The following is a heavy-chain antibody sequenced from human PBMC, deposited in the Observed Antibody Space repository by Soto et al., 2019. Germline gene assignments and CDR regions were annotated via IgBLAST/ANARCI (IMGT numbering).Heavy chain of an antibody. CDR3: ARLGGYCSSSSCYGYYGMDV. J-gene: IGHJ6*02. CDR2: IYYTGST. Sequence: ETLSLTCAVSGYSISRSNWWGWIRQPPGKGLEWIGYIYYTGSTYYNPSLRSRVTISVDTSRNQFSLKVTSVTVADTAVYYCARLGGYCSSSSCYGYYGMDVWGQGTTVTVSS. CDR1: GYSISRSNW. D-gene: IGHD2-2*01. V-gene: IGHV4-28*01.